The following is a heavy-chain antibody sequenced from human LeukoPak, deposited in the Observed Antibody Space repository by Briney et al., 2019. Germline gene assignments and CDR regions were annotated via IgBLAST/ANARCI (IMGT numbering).Heavy chain of an antibody. CDR1: GFSFDSYW. CDR3: AKYAHGSGTSFDP. CDR2: IKKDGSEK. V-gene: IGHV3-7*01. J-gene: IGHJ5*02. D-gene: IGHD3-10*01. Sequence: GVSLRLSCVASGFSFDSYWMNWVRQAPGKGLEWVANIKKDGSEKHYVDSVKGRFTISRDNAKNSVYLQMSSLRAEDTAVYHCAKYAHGSGTSFDPWGQGTLVTVSS.